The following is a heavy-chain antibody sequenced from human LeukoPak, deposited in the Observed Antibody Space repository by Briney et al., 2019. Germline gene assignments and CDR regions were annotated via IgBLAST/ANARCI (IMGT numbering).Heavy chain of an antibody. Sequence: PGGSLRLSCAASGFSFNKYGMHWVCQAPGKGLEWVAFIRNDGSRKYYRESVRGRFTISRDNAKDTVYLQMNSLREDETAVYYCAKDVLVVGGEDYHYGMDVWGQGTTVIVSS. V-gene: IGHV3-30*02. J-gene: IGHJ6*02. D-gene: IGHD1-26*01. CDR3: AKDVLVVGGEDYHYGMDV. CDR1: GFSFNKYG. CDR2: IRNDGSRK.